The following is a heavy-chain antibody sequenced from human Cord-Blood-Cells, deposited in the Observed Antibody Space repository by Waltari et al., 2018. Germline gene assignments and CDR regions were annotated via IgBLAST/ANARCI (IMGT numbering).Heavy chain of an antibody. D-gene: IGHD6-13*01. CDR2: INPNSGGT. CDR3: ARDGEVEEATGYSSTPYYYYYGMDV. V-gene: IGHV1-2*04. J-gene: IGHJ6*02. Sequence: QVQLVQSGAEVKKPGASVKVSCKASGYTFTGYYMHWVRQAPGQGLEWMGWINPNSGGTNYAQKFQGWVTMTRDTSISTAYMELSRLRSDDTAVYYCARDGEVEEATGYSSTPYYYYYGMDVWGQGTTVTVSS. CDR1: GYTFTGYY.